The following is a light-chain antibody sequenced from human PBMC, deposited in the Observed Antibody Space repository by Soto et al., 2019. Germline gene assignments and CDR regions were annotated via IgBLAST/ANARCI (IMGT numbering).Light chain of an antibody. CDR2: AAS. J-gene: IGKJ3*01. V-gene: IGKV3-20*01. CDR3: QQYDGEPLT. CDR1: QSVTSIY. Sequence: IELTQSPGTLSLSPVERATLSCRASQSVTSIYLDWYQQKPGKAPRLLIYAASTRHTGIPDRFNGSGSGADFVLTINRLEPEDFEVYYCQQYDGEPLTFGPGTKVDNK.